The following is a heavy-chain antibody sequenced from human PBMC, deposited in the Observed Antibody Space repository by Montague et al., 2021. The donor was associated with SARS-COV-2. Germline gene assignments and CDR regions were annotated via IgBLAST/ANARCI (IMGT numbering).Heavy chain of an antibody. J-gene: IGHJ4*02. Sequence: SLRLSCAASGITLTNYAMFWVRQAPGKGLEWVSALSSSGEGTNYADSVKGRFTISRDTSKNTLYLQMNSLRVEDTAVYYCAKIDYTSGSYWEPDFDYWGQGTLVTVSS. V-gene: IGHV3-23*01. CDR3: AKIDYTSGSYWEPDFDY. CDR1: GITLTNYA. D-gene: IGHD3-10*01. CDR2: LSSSGEGT.